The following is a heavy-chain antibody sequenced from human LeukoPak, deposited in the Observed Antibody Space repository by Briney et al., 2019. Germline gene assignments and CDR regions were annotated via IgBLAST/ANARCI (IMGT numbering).Heavy chain of an antibody. Sequence: GASVKVSCKVSGYTLTELSMHWVRQAPGKGLEWMGGFDPEDGETIYAQKFQGRVTMTEDTSTDTAYMELNSLRSEDTAVYYCATRFKTTVVTPYYGHWYFDLWGRGTLVTVSS. D-gene: IGHD4-23*01. V-gene: IGHV1-24*01. CDR3: ATRFKTTVVTPYYGHWYFDL. CDR2: FDPEDGET. J-gene: IGHJ2*01. CDR1: GYTLTELS.